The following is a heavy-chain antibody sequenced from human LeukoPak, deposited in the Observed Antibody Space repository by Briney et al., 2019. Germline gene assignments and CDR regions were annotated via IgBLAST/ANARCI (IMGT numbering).Heavy chain of an antibody. V-gene: IGHV5-51*01. CDR3: ARRPSYDFWSGYYGVDGLDI. Sequence: GESLKISCEGSGYRFSTYWIGWVRQMPGKGLEWLGIIYPGDSDTRYSPSFQGQVTISADKSISTAYLQWNSLRASDTAMYYCARRPSYDFWSGYYGVDGLDIWGQGTMVTVSS. CDR1: GYRFSTYW. J-gene: IGHJ3*02. D-gene: IGHD3-3*01. CDR2: IYPGDSDT.